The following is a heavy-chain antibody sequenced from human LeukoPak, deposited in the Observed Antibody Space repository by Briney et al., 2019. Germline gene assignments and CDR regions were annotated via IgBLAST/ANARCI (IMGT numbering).Heavy chain of an antibody. CDR3: AKDPAPYSSSWRGYYFDY. D-gene: IGHD6-13*01. CDR1: GFTFKLYW. V-gene: IGHV3-74*01. J-gene: IGHJ4*02. Sequence: QAGGSLRLSCAASGFTFKLYWMHWVRQVPGKGPVWVARINDDGSDTVYADSVKGRFTISRDNSKNTLYLQMNSLRAEDTAVYYCAKDPAPYSSSWRGYYFDYWGQGTLVTVSS. CDR2: INDDGSDT.